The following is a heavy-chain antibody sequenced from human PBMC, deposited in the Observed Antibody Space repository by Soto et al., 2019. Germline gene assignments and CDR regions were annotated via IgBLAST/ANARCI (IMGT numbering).Heavy chain of an antibody. V-gene: IGHV4-31*03. J-gene: IGHJ5*02. CDR2: IASSGSS. D-gene: IGHD2-2*01. Sequence: SETLSLTCTVSGGSINTGGYFWTWIRQHPGKGLEWIGYIASSGSSYYNPSLKSRLTISVDTTKNQFSLQLKSMTAADTAVYYCAKLSCTSSTCYFPGWFDPWGQGTLVTVSS. CDR1: GGSINTGGYF. CDR3: AKLSCTSSTCYFPGWFDP.